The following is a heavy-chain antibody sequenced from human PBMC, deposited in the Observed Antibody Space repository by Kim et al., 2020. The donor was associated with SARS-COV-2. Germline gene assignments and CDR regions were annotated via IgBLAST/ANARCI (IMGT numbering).Heavy chain of an antibody. D-gene: IGHD4-4*01. Sequence: SETLSLTCAVYGGSFSGYYWSWIRQPPGKGLEWIGEINHSGSTNYNPSLKSRVTISVDTSKNQFSLKLSSVTAADTAVYYCARGTVWGYFDYWGQGTLVTVSS. V-gene: IGHV4-34*01. CDR2: INHSGST. CDR1: GGSFSGYY. J-gene: IGHJ4*02. CDR3: ARGTVWGYFDY.